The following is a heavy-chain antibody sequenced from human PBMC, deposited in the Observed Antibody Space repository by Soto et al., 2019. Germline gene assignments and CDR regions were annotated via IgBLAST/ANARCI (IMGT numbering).Heavy chain of an antibody. V-gene: IGHV3-21*01. Sequence: GSLRLSCTGSGFPFSAYNINWVRQAPGKGLEWVSSITVGSSHIYQPNSMKGRFTISRDDAKNLVYLQIDSLRDEDTALYYCSRSPEVGVRGAYWGQGTLVTVSS. J-gene: IGHJ4*02. CDR1: GFPFSAYN. D-gene: IGHD3-16*01. CDR3: SRSPEVGVRGAY. CDR2: ITVGSSHI.